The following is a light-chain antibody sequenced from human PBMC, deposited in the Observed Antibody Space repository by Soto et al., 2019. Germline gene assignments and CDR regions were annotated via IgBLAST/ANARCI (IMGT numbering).Light chain of an antibody. CDR1: QSVGRY. CDR3: QQRSNWPPGYS. V-gene: IGKV3-11*01. Sequence: EIVLTRSPATLSLSPGEGATLSCRASQSVGRYLAWYQQKAGQPPRLLIYDASSRAIGTPARFSGSGSGTDFTLTISSLEPEDFAVYYCQQRSNWPPGYSFGQGTKLEIK. J-gene: IGKJ2*01. CDR2: DAS.